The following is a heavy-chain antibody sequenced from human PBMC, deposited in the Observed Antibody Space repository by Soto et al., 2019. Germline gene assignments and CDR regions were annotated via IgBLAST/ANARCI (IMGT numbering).Heavy chain of an antibody. J-gene: IGHJ6*02. Sequence: QVQLVQSGAEVKKPGSSVKVSCKASGGTFSSYAISWVRQAPGQGLEWMGGIIPIFGTANYAQKFQGRVTITADESTSTAYMELSSLRSEDTAVYYCAREEVTMVRGPSYYGMDVWGQGNTVTVSS. CDR2: IIPIFGTA. CDR1: GGTFSSYA. D-gene: IGHD3-10*01. CDR3: AREEVTMVRGPSYYGMDV. V-gene: IGHV1-69*01.